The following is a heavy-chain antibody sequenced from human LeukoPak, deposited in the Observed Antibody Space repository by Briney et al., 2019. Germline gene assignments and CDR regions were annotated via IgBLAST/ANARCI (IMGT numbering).Heavy chain of an antibody. CDR1: GDSISSSSYY. V-gene: IGHV4-39*01. CDR3: ARHRGLDP. Sequence: SETLSLTCTVSGDSISSSSYYWGWLRQPPGKGLEWIGSIYYSGSTFYNPSLESRVTISVDMSQNQFSLKLSSVTAADTAVYYCARHRGLDPWGQGTLVTVSS. J-gene: IGHJ5*02. CDR2: IYYSGST.